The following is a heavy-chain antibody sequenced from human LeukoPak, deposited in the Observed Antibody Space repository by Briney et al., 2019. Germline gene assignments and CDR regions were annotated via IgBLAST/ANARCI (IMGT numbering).Heavy chain of an antibody. CDR2: MNPSSGNT. V-gene: IGHV1-8*01. CDR3: ARGRPYYYGSGSYSRYAFDI. CDR1: GYTFTSYD. Sequence: GASVKVSCKASGYTFTSYDINWVRQATGQGLEWMGWMNPSSGNTGYAQKFQGRVTMTRNTSISTAYMELSSLRSEDTAVYYCARGRPYYYGSGSYSRYAFDIWGQGTMVTVSS. J-gene: IGHJ3*02. D-gene: IGHD3-10*01.